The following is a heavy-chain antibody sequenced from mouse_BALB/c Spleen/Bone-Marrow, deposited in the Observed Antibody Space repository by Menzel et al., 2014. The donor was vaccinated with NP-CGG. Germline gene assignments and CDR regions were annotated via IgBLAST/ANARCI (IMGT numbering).Heavy chain of an antibody. CDR1: GFNIKDTY. CDR3: ASYVYGYYFDY. D-gene: IGHD2-2*01. J-gene: IGHJ2*01. CDR2: IDPANGNT. V-gene: IGHV14-3*02. Sequence: EVQFQQSGAELVKPGASAKLSCTASGFNIKDTYMHWVKQRPEQGLEWIGRIDPANGNTKYDPKFQGKATITADTSSNTAYLQLSSLTSEDTAVYYCASYVYGYYFDYWGQGTTLTVSS.